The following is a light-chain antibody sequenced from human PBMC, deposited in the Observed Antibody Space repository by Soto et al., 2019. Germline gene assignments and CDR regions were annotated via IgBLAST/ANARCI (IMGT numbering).Light chain of an antibody. CDR1: QGISSA. CDR3: QQFNSYPLT. Sequence: AIQLTQSPSSLSASVGDRVTITCRASQGISSALAWYQQKPGKAPKLLLYDASSLESGVPSRFSGSGSGTDFTLTISRLHPEDFATYYCQQFNSYPLTFGGGTKVEIK. V-gene: IGKV1-13*02. CDR2: DAS. J-gene: IGKJ4*01.